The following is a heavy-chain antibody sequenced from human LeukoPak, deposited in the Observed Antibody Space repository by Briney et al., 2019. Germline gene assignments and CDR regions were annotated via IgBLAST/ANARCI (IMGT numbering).Heavy chain of an antibody. CDR2: ISSSSSHI. V-gene: IGHV3-21*01. D-gene: IGHD5-12*01. Sequence: KAGGSLRLSCAASGLTFSTYTGNWVRQAPGKGLEWVSSISSSSSHIYYADSVKGRFTISRDNAKNSLHLQMNSLRAEDTAVYYCARVSFPDLVATIEGNWFDPWGQGTLVTVSS. J-gene: IGHJ5*02. CDR1: GLTFSTYT. CDR3: ARVSFPDLVATIEGNWFDP.